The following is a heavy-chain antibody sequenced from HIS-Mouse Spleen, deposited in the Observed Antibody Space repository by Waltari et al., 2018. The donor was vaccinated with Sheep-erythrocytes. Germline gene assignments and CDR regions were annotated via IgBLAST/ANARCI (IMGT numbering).Heavy chain of an antibody. V-gene: IGHV4-34*01. J-gene: IGHJ3*02. CDR2: INHSGST. CDR1: GGSFSGYY. D-gene: IGHD1-7*01. CDR3: ARGTELELRRGDAFDI. Sequence: QVQLQQWGAGRLKPSETLSLTCAVYGGSFSGYYWSWIRQPPGKGLEGIGEINHSGSTNYNPSLKRRVTLSVDTSKNQFSLKLSSVTAADTAVYYCARGTELELRRGDAFDIWGQGTMVTVSS.